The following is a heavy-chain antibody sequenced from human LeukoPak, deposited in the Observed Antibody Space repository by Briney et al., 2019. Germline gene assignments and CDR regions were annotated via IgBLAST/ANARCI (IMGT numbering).Heavy chain of an antibody. V-gene: IGHV5-51*01. CDR2: IYPGDSDT. J-gene: IGHJ4*02. CDR3: ARSRVSMHFGDY. Sequence: GESLKISCKGSGYSFTNYWIAWVRQMPGKGLKWMGTIYPGDSDTKYSPSFRGQVTISADKSTTTAYLQWNSLKASDTAMYYCARSRVSMHFGDYWGQGSLVTVSS. D-gene: IGHD2-21*01. CDR1: GYSFTNYW.